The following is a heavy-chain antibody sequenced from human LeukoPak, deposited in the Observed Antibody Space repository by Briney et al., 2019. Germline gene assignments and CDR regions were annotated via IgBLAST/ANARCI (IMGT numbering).Heavy chain of an antibody. Sequence: GGSVKVSCKASGYTFTSYGISWVRQAPGQGLEWMGWISAYNGNTNYAQKLQGRVTMTTDTSTSTAYMELRSLRSDDTAVYYCARELSGYDHRWYFDYWGQGTLVTVSS. CDR3: ARELSGYDHRWYFDY. V-gene: IGHV1-18*04. CDR2: ISAYNGNT. J-gene: IGHJ4*02. CDR1: GYTFTSYG. D-gene: IGHD5-12*01.